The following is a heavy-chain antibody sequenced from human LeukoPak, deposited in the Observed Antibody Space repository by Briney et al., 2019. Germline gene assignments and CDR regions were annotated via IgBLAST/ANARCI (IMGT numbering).Heavy chain of an antibody. V-gene: IGHV4-30-4*01. D-gene: IGHD3-22*01. CDR1: GGSVSSDDYY. CDR2: ISYSGST. CDR3: ARSYWLIYFDS. J-gene: IGHJ4*02. Sequence: SQTLSLTCTVSGGSVSSDDYYWSWIRQPPGKDLEWIGYISYSGSTYYNPSLKSRVSMSQDTSKNQFSLKLTTVTAADTAVYYCARSYWLIYFDSWGQGTLVTVSS.